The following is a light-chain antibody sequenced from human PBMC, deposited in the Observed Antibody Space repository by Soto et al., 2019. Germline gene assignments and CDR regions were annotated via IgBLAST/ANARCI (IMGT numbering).Light chain of an antibody. CDR2: DAS. J-gene: IGKJ1*01. Sequence: EIVLTQSPGTLSLSPGERATLSCRASQSVSSSSLAWYQHKPGQAPRLLMYDASSRATGIPDRFRGSGSGTDFPLTISRREPEDFAVYYCHQYHSATGTFGPGTRVEIK. V-gene: IGKV3-20*01. CDR3: HQYHSATGT. CDR1: QSVSSSS.